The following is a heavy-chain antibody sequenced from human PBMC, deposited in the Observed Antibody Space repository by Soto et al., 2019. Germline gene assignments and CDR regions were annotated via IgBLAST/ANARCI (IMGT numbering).Heavy chain of an antibody. CDR2: ISYDGSNK. J-gene: IGHJ4*02. Sequence: GESLKISCAASGFTVSNNHMTWVRQAPGKGLEWVAVISYDGSNKYYADSVKGRFTISRDNAKNTLYLQMNSLRAEDTAVYYCVRDDFGLGIDYWGLGTLVTVSS. V-gene: IGHV3-30-3*01. CDR3: VRDDFGLGIDY. CDR1: GFTVSNNH. D-gene: IGHD1-26*01.